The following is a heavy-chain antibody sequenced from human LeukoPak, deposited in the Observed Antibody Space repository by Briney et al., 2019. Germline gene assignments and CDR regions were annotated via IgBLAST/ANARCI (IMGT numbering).Heavy chain of an antibody. CDR1: GFTFGDYA. CDR2: IRSKAYGGTT. J-gene: IGHJ4*02. CDR3: SRDLSWSFDY. V-gene: IGHV3-49*04. Sequence: GGSLRLSCSASGFTFGDYALSWVRQAPGKGLEWVGFIRSKAYGGTTEYAASVEGRFTSSRDDSKSIAYLQMNSPKTEDTAVYYCSRDLSWSFDYWGQGTLVTVSS. D-gene: IGHD6-13*01.